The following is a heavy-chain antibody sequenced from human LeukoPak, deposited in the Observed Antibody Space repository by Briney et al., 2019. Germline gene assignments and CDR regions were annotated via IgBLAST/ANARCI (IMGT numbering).Heavy chain of an antibody. CDR1: GFNFNTKW. J-gene: IGHJ4*02. CDR3: ADPPSDY. CDR2: INQDGSEK. V-gene: IGHV3-7*01. Sequence: PGGSLRLSCAASGFNFNTKWMTWVRQAPGKGPEWVANINQDGSEKYSVDSVKGRFTISRDNAKNSLYLEMSGLRAEDSAVYYCADPPSDYWGQGTLVAVSS.